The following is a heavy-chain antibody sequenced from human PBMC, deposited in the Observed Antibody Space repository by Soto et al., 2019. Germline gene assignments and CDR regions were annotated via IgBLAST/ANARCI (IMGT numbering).Heavy chain of an antibody. Sequence: GASVKVSCKASGGTFSSYAISWVRQAPGQGLEWMGGIIPIFGTANYAQKFQGRVTITADESTSTAYMELSSLRSEDTAVYYCARDLGVRWYHKWFDPWGQGTLVTVSS. CDR3: ARDLGVRWYHKWFDP. J-gene: IGHJ5*02. CDR2: IIPIFGTA. V-gene: IGHV1-69*13. CDR1: GGTFSSYA. D-gene: IGHD2-15*01.